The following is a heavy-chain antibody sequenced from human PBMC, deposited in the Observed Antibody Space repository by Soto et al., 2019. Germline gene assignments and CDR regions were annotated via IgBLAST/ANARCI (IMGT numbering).Heavy chain of an antibody. Sequence: ESGPTLVNPTQTLTLTCTFSGFSLSTSGVGVGWIRQPPGKALEWLALIYWNDDKRYSPSLKSRLTITKDTTKNQVVLTMTNMDPVDTATYYCAHRDIARDAFDIWGQGTMVTVS. CDR3: AHRDIARDAFDI. J-gene: IGHJ3*02. CDR1: GFSLSTSGVG. V-gene: IGHV2-5*01. CDR2: IYWNDDK. D-gene: IGHD5-12*01.